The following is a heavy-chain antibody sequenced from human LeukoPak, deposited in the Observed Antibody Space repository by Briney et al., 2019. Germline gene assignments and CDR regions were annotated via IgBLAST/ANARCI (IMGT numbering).Heavy chain of an antibody. CDR3: ARGPRIAAGDTVDY. CDR2: IHASGDT. J-gene: IGHJ4*02. Sequence: KTSETLSLTCTVSGDSIISYYWSWIRQPAGKGLEWTGRIHASGDTNYNPSLKSRVTMSVDTSKNQFSLKLSSVTAADTAVYYCARGPRIAAGDTVDYWGQGTLVTVSS. D-gene: IGHD6-13*01. CDR1: GDSIISYY. V-gene: IGHV4-4*07.